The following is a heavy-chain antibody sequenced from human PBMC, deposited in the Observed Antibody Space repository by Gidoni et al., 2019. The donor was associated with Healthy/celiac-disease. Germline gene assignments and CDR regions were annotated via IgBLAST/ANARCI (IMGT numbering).Heavy chain of an antibody. J-gene: IGHJ4*02. Sequence: QVLLPQWGAGLLKPSETLSLTCAVYGGSFSSHYWSWIRQPPGKGLEWIGQINHIGSTSYNPSIKSRVTISVDTSKNQFSLKLSSVTAADTAVYYCARGEISCSGGSCYPKSRFDYWGQGTLVTVSS. CDR3: ARGEISCSGGSCYPKSRFDY. V-gene: IGHV4-34*01. CDR1: GGSFSSHY. CDR2: INHIGST. D-gene: IGHD2-15*01.